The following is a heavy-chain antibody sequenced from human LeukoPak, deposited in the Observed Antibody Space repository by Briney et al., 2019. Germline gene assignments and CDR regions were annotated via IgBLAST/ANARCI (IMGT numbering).Heavy chain of an antibody. CDR2: ISYDGSNK. J-gene: IGHJ6*03. CDR1: GFTFSSYA. V-gene: IGHV3-30*04. D-gene: IGHD2-15*01. CDR3: ARVGGPYYYYYYMDV. Sequence: PGRSLRLSCAASGFTFSSYAMHWVRQAPGKGLEWVAVISYDGSNKYYADSVKGRFTISRDNSKNTLYLQMNSLRAEDTAVYYCARVGGPYYYYYYMDVWGKGTTVTVSS.